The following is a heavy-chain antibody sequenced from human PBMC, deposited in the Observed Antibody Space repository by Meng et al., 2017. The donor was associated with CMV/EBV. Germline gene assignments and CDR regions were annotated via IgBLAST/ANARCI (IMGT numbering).Heavy chain of an antibody. Sequence: GGSLRLSCAAAGFTFSDYYMSWIRQAPGKGLEWVSYISSSGSTIYYADSVEGRFPICRDNAKNSLYLQMNSLRAEDTAVYYCARDGGDYGGNTDYSGQGTLVTVSS. D-gene: IGHD4-23*01. CDR1: GFTFSDYY. J-gene: IGHJ4*02. CDR3: ARDGGDYGGNTDY. CDR2: ISSSGSTI. V-gene: IGHV3-11*01.